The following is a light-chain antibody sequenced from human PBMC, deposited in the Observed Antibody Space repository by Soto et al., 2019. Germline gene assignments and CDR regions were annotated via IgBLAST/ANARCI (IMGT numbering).Light chain of an antibody. CDR3: LSHSGSSNV. Sequence: QSALTQPPSASGSPGQSVADSCTGTSRDVGASDYVSWYQQHSGKAPKLLLYEVNKRPSGVPDRFSGSKSGNTASLTVSALQADDEADYYCLSHSGSSNVLGTVTKLTVL. CDR2: EVN. V-gene: IGLV2-8*01. J-gene: IGLJ1*01. CDR1: SRDVGASDY.